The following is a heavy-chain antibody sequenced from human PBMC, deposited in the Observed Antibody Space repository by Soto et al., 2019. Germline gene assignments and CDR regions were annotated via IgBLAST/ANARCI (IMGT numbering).Heavy chain of an antibody. CDR2: IYYSGST. CDR1: GGSISSGGYY. V-gene: IGHV4-31*03. Sequence: QVQLQESGPGLVKPSQTLSLTCTVSGGSISSGGYYWSWIRQHPGKGLEWIGYIYYSGSTYYNPSLKIRVTIAVDTSKNQCSLKLSSVTAADTAVYYCARGTGYYYYGMDVWGQGTTVTVSS. CDR3: ARGTGYYYYGMDV. J-gene: IGHJ6*02.